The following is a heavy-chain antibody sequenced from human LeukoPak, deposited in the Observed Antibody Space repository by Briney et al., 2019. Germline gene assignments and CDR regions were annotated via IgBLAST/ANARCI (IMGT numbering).Heavy chain of an antibody. CDR2: IKQDGSEK. CDR3: CCITMVRGVIDAFDI. Sequence: GRSLRLSCAASGFTFSSYWMSWVRQAPGKGLEWVANIKQDGSEKYYVDSVKGRFTISRDNAKNSLYLQMNSLRAEDTAVYYCCCITMVRGVIDAFDIWGQGTMVTVSS. D-gene: IGHD3-10*01. CDR1: GFTFSSYW. J-gene: IGHJ3*02. V-gene: IGHV3-7*01.